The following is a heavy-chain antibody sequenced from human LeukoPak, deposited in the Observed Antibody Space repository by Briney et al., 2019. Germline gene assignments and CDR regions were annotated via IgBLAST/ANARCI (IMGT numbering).Heavy chain of an antibody. Sequence: ASVKVSCKASGYTFTSYAMNWVRQAPGQGLEWMGWINTNTGNPTYAQGLTGRFVFSLDTSVSTAYLQISSLKAEDTAVYYCARSYDSSGYHDPYDFDYWGQGTLVTVSS. CDR1: GYTFTSYA. CDR3: ARSYDSSGYHDPYDFDY. V-gene: IGHV7-4-1*02. D-gene: IGHD3-22*01. CDR2: INTNTGNP. J-gene: IGHJ4*02.